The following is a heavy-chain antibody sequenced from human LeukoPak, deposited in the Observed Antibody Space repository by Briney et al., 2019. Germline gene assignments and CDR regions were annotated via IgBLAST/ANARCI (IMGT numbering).Heavy chain of an antibody. Sequence: PGGSLRLSCAASGFTFSSYGMHWVRQAPGKGLEWVAVISYDGSNKYYADSVKGRFTISRDNSKNTLYLQMNSLRAEDTAVYCCAKDGYGDYAAYFDYWGQGTLVTVSS. V-gene: IGHV3-30*18. CDR2: ISYDGSNK. CDR3: AKDGYGDYAAYFDY. J-gene: IGHJ4*02. D-gene: IGHD4-17*01. CDR1: GFTFSSYG.